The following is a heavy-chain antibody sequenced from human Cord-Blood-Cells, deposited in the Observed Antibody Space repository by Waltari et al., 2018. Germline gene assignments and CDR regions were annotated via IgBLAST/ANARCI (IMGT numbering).Heavy chain of an antibody. D-gene: IGHD1-7*01. CDR1: GYTFTSYA. Sequence: QVQLVQSGAEVKKPGASVKVSCKASGYTFTSYAMHWVRQAPGQRLEWMGWINAGNGNTKYSQKFQGRVTITRDTSASTAYMELSSLRSEDTAVYYCVRLELRVDAFDIWGQGTMVTVSS. CDR2: INAGNGNT. CDR3: VRLELRVDAFDI. V-gene: IGHV1-3*01. J-gene: IGHJ3*02.